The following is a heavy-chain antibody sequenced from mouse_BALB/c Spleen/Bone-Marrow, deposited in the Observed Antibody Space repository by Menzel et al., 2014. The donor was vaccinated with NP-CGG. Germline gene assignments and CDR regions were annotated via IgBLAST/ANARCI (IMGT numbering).Heavy chain of an antibody. D-gene: IGHD2-1*01. CDR2: INPSSGYT. Sequence: VHLAESGAELARPGASVKMSCRASGYTFTTYTMHWVKQRPGQGLEWIGYINPSSGYTYYNQKFKDKATLTADKSSSAAYLQLSSLTSEDSAVYYCARVYGNCGAMDYWGQGTSVTVSS. V-gene: IGHV1-4*01. CDR3: ARVYGNCGAMDY. J-gene: IGHJ4*01. CDR1: GYTFTTYT.